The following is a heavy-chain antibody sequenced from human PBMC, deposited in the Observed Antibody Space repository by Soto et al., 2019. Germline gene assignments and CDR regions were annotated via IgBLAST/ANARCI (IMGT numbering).Heavy chain of an antibody. Sequence: EVQLLESGGGLVQPGGSLRLSCAASGFTFSSYAMSWVRQAPGKGLEWVANIKQDGSEKYYVDSVKGRFTISRDNAKNSLYLQMNSLRAEDTAVYYCARGTPHVPDDAFDIWGQGTMVTVSS. CDR3: ARGTPHVPDDAFDI. D-gene: IGHD3-16*01. V-gene: IGHV3-7*01. CDR1: GFTFSSYA. J-gene: IGHJ3*02. CDR2: IKQDGSEK.